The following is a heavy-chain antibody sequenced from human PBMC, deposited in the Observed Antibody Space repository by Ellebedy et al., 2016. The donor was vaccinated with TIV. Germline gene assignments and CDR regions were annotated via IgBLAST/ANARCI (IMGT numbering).Heavy chain of an antibody. D-gene: IGHD3-16*01. J-gene: IGHJ6*02. Sequence: PGGSLRLSCAASGFSTSGMHWVRQAPGKGLEWVAFIRSDGSNKYYADSVKGRFTIPRDNSKNTLDLQMHSLRAEDTALYYCVKGAYPVPTVMAVWGQGTMVIVSS. CDR2: IRSDGSNK. CDR3: VKGAYPVPTVMAV. V-gene: IGHV3-30*02. CDR1: GFSTSG.